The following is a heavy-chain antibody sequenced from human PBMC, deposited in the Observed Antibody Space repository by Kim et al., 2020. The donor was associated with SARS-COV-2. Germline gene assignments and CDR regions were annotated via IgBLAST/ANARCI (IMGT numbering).Heavy chain of an antibody. Sequence: YAQKVQGRVTITADESTGTAYMELSSLRSEDTAVYYCASHSGYAEGVFDYWGQGTLVTVSS. D-gene: IGHD5-12*01. CDR3: ASHSGYAEGVFDY. J-gene: IGHJ4*02. V-gene: IGHV1-69*01.